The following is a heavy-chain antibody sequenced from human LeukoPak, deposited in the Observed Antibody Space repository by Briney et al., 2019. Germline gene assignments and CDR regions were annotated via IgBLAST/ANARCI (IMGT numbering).Heavy chain of an antibody. CDR1: GGSISSSSYY. Sequence: SETLSLTCTVSGGSISSSSYYWGWIRQPPGKGLEWIGSIYYSGYTYYNPSLESRVTISVDTSKNQFSLKLSSVTAADTAVYYCAREGYDSSGYYWSWFDPWGQGTLVTVSS. D-gene: IGHD3-22*01. V-gene: IGHV4-39*07. J-gene: IGHJ5*02. CDR2: IYYSGYT. CDR3: AREGYDSSGYYWSWFDP.